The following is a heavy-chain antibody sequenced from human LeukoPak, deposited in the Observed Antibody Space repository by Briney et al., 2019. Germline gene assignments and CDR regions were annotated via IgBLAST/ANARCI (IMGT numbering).Heavy chain of an antibody. V-gene: IGHV4-4*07. J-gene: IGHJ3*02. D-gene: IGHD2-2*01. CDR3: ARYQLPDRNDAFDI. CDR1: GGSISSYY. CDR2: IYTSGSD. Sequence: SETLSLTCTVSGGSISSYYWSWIRQPAGNGLEWIGRIYTSGSDNYNPSLKSRVTMSVDTSKNQFSLKLSSVTAADTAVYYCARYQLPDRNDAFDIWGQGTMVTVSS.